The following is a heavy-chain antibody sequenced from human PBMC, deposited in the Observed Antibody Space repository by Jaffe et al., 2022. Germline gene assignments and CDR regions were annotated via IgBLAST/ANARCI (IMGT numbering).Heavy chain of an antibody. V-gene: IGHV2-26*01. Sequence: QVTLKESGPVLVKPTETLTLTCTVSGFSLSNARMGVSWIRQPPGKALEWLAHIFSNDEKSYSTSLKSRLTISKDTSKSQVVLTMTNMDPVDTATYYCARIMSDGDYDRYYYYYMDVWGKGTTVTVSS. J-gene: IGHJ6*03. CDR3: ARIMSDGDYDRYYYYYMDV. CDR1: GFSLSNARMG. CDR2: IFSNDEK. D-gene: IGHD4-17*01.